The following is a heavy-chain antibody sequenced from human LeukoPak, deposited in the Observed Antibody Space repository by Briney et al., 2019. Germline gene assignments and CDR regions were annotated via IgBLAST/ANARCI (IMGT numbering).Heavy chain of an antibody. Sequence: PGRSLRLSCAASGFTFSSYAMHWVRQAPGKGLEWVAVISYDGSNKYYADSVKGRFTISRDNSKNTLYLQMNSLRGEDTSLYYCARSRVLRGVDFDYWGQGTRVTVSS. V-gene: IGHV3-30-3*01. D-gene: IGHD3-10*01. CDR1: GFTFSSYA. CDR3: ARSRVLRGVDFDY. J-gene: IGHJ4*02. CDR2: ISYDGSNK.